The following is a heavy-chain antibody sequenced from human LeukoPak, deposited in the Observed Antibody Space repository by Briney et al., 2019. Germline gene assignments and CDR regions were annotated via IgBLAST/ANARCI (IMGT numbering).Heavy chain of an antibody. CDR2: ISGSGGST. CDR1: GFTFSSYA. J-gene: IGHJ4*02. CDR3: AKGSLLWFGELE. D-gene: IGHD3-10*01. V-gene: IGHV3-23*01. Sequence: GGSLRLSCAASGFTFSSYAMSWVRQAPGKGLEWVSGISGSGGSTYYADSVKGRFTISRDNSKNTLYLQMNSLRAEDTAVYYCAKGSLLWFGELEWGQGTLVTVSS.